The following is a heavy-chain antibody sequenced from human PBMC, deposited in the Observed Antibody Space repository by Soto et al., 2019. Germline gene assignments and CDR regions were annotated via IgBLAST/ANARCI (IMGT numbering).Heavy chain of an antibody. CDR3: ARGYCSSTSCYIWDNWFDP. D-gene: IGHD2-2*02. Sequence: SETLSLTCTVSGGSFSSGSYCWSWIRQHPGKGLEWIGYIYYSGRTNYNPSLKSRVTISVDTSKNQFSLKLSSVTAADTAVYYCARGYCSSTSCYIWDNWFDPWGQGTLVTVSS. V-gene: IGHV4-61*01. CDR1: GGSFSSGSYC. J-gene: IGHJ5*02. CDR2: IYYSGRT.